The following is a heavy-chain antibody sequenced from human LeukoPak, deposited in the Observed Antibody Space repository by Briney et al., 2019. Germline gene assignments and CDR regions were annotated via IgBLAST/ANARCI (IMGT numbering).Heavy chain of an antibody. J-gene: IGHJ3*02. D-gene: IGHD6-13*01. CDR3: ARERRSSSPGEQQLVRAFDI. CDR1: GYTFTNYA. V-gene: IGHV7-4-1*02. Sequence: ASVKASCKASGYTFTNYAMNWVRQAPGQGLEWMGWINTNTGNPTYAQGFTGRFVFSLDTSVSTAYLQISSLKAEDTAMYYCARERRSSSPGEQQLVRAFDIWGQGTMVTVSS. CDR2: INTNTGNP.